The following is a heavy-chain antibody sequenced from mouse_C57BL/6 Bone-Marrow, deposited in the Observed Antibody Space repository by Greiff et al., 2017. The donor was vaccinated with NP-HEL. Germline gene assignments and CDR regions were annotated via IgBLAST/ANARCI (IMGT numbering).Heavy chain of an antibody. V-gene: IGHV1-55*01. J-gene: IGHJ2*01. CDR1: GYTFTSYW. D-gene: IGHD1-1*01. Sequence: QVHVKHPGAELVKPGASVKMSCKASGYTFTSYWITWVKQRPGQGLEWIGDIYPGSGSTNYNEKFKSKATLTVDTSSSTAYMQLSSLTSEDSAVYYCARVGITTYFDYWGQGTTLTVSS. CDR3: ARVGITTYFDY. CDR2: IYPGSGST.